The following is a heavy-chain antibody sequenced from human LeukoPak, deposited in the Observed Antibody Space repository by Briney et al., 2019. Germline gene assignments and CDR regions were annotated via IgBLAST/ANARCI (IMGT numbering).Heavy chain of an antibody. CDR1: GFTFSSYW. CDR3: ARDGSGKNYYYYHYMDV. CDR2: INSDGSST. J-gene: IGHJ6*03. Sequence: GGSLRLSCAASGFTFSSYWMHWVRQAPGKGLVWVSRINSDGSSTSYADSVKGRFTISRDNAKNTLYLQMNSPRAEDTAVYYCARDGSGKNYYYYHYMDVWGKGTTVTVSS. V-gene: IGHV3-74*01. D-gene: IGHD3-10*01.